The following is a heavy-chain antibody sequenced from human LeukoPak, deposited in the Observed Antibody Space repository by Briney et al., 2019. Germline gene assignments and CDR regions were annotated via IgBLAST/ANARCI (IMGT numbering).Heavy chain of an antibody. CDR2: MNPNSGNT. Sequence: ASVKVSCKASGYTFTSYDINWVRQATGQGLEWMGWMNPNSGNTSYAQKFQGRVTMTRNTSISTAYMELRSLRSDDTAVYYCARGGLVGATPFDYWGQGTLVTVSS. J-gene: IGHJ4*02. D-gene: IGHD1-26*01. CDR1: GYTFTSYD. CDR3: ARGGLVGATPFDY. V-gene: IGHV1-8*01.